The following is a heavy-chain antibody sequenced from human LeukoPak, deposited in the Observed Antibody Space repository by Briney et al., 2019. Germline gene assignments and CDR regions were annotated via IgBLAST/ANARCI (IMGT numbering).Heavy chain of an antibody. Sequence: SETLSLTCAVYGGSFSGYYWSWIRRPPGKGLEWIGEINHSGSTNYNPSLKSRVTISVDTSKSQFSLKLSSVTAADTAVYYCARARMTTVKFFDYWGQGTLVTVSS. D-gene: IGHD4-17*01. CDR3: ARARMTTVKFFDY. V-gene: IGHV4-34*01. J-gene: IGHJ4*02. CDR2: INHSGST. CDR1: GGSFSGYY.